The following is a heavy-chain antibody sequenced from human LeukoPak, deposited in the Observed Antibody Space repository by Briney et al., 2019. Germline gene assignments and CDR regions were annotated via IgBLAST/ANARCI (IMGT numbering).Heavy chain of an antibody. CDR3: ARDYADYVGCFFFDY. J-gene: IGHJ4*02. Sequence: GGSLRLSCAASGFTFNNYAMNWVRQVPGKGLEWVSSISGGGETTYYADSAKGRFTISRDNSQNTLYLQMNSLRAEDTAVYYCARDYADYVGCFFFDYWGQGTLVTVSS. D-gene: IGHD4-17*01. V-gene: IGHV3-23*01. CDR1: GFTFNNYA. CDR2: ISGGGETT.